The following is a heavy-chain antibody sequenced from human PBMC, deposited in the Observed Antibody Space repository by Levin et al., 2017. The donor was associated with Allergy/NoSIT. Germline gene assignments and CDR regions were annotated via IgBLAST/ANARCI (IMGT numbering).Heavy chain of an antibody. CDR2: IKSKTDGGTT. J-gene: IGHJ4*02. V-gene: IGHV3-15*01. Sequence: PGGSLRLSCAASGFTFSNAWMSWVRQAPGKGLEWVGLIKSKTDGGTTDYAAPVKGRFTISRDDSKNTLFLQMNTLKTEDTAVYYCNTTGPYDILPGYYLGFDYWGQGTLVTVSS. CDR3: NTTGPYDILPGYYLGFDY. CDR1: GFTFSNAW. D-gene: IGHD3-9*01.